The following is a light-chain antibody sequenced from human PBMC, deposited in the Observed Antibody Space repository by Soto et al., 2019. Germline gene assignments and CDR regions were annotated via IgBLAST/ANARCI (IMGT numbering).Light chain of an antibody. CDR1: SSDVGDYNY. CDR2: EVS. CDR3: SSYTTTNTVV. Sequence: QSALTQPASVSGSPGQSITISCTGTSSDVGDYNYVSWYQQHPGKAPKLIIYEVSDRPSGVSNRFSGSKSGNTASLTISGLQAEDEADYYCSSYTTTNTVVFGGGTQLTVL. J-gene: IGLJ2*01. V-gene: IGLV2-14*01.